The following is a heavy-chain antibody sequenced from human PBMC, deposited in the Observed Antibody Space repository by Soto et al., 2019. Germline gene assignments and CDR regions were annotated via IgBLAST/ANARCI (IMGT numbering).Heavy chain of an antibody. D-gene: IGHD2-2*01. CDR3: ARFVVVPAAIGRYRWFDP. J-gene: IGHJ5*02. V-gene: IGHV4-59*08. CDR2: IYYSGST. Sequence: SETLSLTCTVSGGSISSYYWSWIRQPPGKGLEWIGYIYYSGSTNYNPSLKSRVTISVDTSKNQFSLKLSSVTAADTAVYYCARFVVVPAAIGRYRWFDPWGQGTLVTVSS. CDR1: GGSISSYY.